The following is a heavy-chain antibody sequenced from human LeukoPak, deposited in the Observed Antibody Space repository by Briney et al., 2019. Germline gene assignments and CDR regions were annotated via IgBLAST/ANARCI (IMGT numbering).Heavy chain of an antibody. V-gene: IGHV3-23*01. CDR2: ISASGGTT. Sequence: GGSLRLSCAASGFTLASYAMSWVRQAPGKGLEWVSAISASGGTTLYADSVKGRFTISRDSSKNTLYVQMNSLRAEDTAVYYCAKVSSSALDYWGQGTLVAVSS. CDR3: AKVSSSALDY. J-gene: IGHJ4*02. CDR1: GFTLASYA. D-gene: IGHD6-6*01.